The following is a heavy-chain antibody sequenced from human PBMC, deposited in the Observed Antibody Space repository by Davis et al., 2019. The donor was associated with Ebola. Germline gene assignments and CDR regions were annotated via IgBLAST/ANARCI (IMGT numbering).Heavy chain of an antibody. Sequence: MPSETLSLTCGVYGESFSGYYWSWIRQPPGKGLEWIGEINHSGSTNYNPSLKSRVTISVDTSKNQFSLKLRSVTAADTAVYYCARRDAPPAIDYWGQGTLVTVSS. J-gene: IGHJ4*02. CDR2: INHSGST. CDR1: GESFSGYY. V-gene: IGHV4-34*01. D-gene: IGHD2-2*01. CDR3: ARRDAPPAIDY.